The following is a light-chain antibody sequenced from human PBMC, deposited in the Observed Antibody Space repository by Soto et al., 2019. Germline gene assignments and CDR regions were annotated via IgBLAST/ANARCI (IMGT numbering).Light chain of an antibody. CDR2: DAS. V-gene: IGKV1-5*01. CDR3: QQYNSYST. J-gene: IGKJ1*01. CDR1: QSISSW. Sequence: DIQITQSPSTLSASVGARVTITCRASQSISSWLAWYHEKPGKAPNLLIYDASSLESGVPSRFSGSGSGTEFTLTIRSLKPDDFATDDCQQYNSYSTFGPVTKVDIK.